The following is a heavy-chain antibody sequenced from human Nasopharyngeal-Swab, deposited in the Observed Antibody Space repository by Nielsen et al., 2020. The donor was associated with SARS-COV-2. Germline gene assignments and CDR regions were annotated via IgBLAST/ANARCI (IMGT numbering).Heavy chain of an antibody. Sequence: GESLKISCAASGFTFSSYAMSWVRQAPGKGLEWVSAISGSGGSTYYADSVKGRFTISRDNSKNTLYLQMNSLRAEDTAVYYCAKDKLDTAMVDYFDYWGQGTLVTVSS. J-gene: IGHJ4*02. CDR1: GFTFSSYA. CDR3: AKDKLDTAMVDYFDY. V-gene: IGHV3-23*01. CDR2: ISGSGGST. D-gene: IGHD5-18*01.